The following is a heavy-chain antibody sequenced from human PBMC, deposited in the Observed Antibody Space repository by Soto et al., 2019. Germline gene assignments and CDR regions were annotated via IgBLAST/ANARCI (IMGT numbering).Heavy chain of an antibody. J-gene: IGHJ3*02. Sequence: GGSLRLSCAASGFTFSSYGMHWVRQAPGKGLEWVAVIWYDGSNKYYADSVKGRFTISRDNSKNTLYLQVNSLRAEDTAVYYCARDQEYSSSSVAFDIWGQGTMVTVSS. CDR3: ARDQEYSSSSVAFDI. V-gene: IGHV3-33*01. D-gene: IGHD6-6*01. CDR1: GFTFSSYG. CDR2: IWYDGSNK.